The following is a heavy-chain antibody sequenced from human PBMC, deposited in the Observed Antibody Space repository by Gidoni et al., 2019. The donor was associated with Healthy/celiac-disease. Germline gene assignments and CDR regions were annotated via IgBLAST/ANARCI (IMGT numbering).Heavy chain of an antibody. D-gene: IGHD6-6*01. Sequence: EVPLVESGGGLVKPGGSLRLSCAASGFTFSSYCMNWVRQVPGKGLEWVSSISSSSSNIYYADSVKGRFTSDRDNAKNSLYLQRNSLRAEDTAVYDCARGYYSSSAGRDYWGQGTLVTVSS. CDR1: GFTFSSYC. CDR3: ARGYYSSSAGRDY. CDR2: ISSSSSNI. V-gene: IGHV3-21*01. J-gene: IGHJ4*02.